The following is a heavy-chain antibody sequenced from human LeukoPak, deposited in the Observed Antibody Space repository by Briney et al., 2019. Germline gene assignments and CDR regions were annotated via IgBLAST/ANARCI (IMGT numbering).Heavy chain of an antibody. Sequence: GGSLRLSCEASGFTVSSNYMTWVRQAPGKGLEWLSVMYSGGITYHADSVKGRFTISRDNSKNTLYLQMNSLRPDDTAVCYCAREEMTTVSASYYFFALDVWGQGATVTVSS. CDR2: MYSGGIT. D-gene: IGHD4-11*01. J-gene: IGHJ6*02. CDR1: GFTVSSNY. V-gene: IGHV3-66*02. CDR3: AREEMTTVSASYYFFALDV.